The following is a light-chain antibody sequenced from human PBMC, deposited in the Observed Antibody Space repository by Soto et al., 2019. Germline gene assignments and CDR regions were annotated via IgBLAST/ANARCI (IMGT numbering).Light chain of an antibody. CDR2: AAS. J-gene: IGKJ2*01. CDR3: QQSYSTLGYT. CDR1: QSISSY. V-gene: IGKV1-39*01. Sequence: DIQMTPSPSSLSASVGDRVTITCRASQSISSYLNWYQQKPGKAPKLLIYAASSLQSGVTSRFSGSGSGTDFTLTISSLQPEDFATYYCQQSYSTLGYTFGQGTKLEIK.